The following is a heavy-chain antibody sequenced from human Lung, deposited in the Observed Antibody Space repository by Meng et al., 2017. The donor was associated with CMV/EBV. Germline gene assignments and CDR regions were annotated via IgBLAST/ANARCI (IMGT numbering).Heavy chain of an antibody. CDR3: ARYLVVVVGYGMDV. D-gene: IGHD2-2*01. Sequence: GESLKISCAASGFTFSDYYMSWIRQAPGKGLEWVSYISSSGSTIYYADSVKGRFTISRDNAKNSLYLQMNSLRAEDTAVYYCARYLVVVVGYGMDVWGQGTXVNVAS. J-gene: IGHJ6*02. CDR1: GFTFSDYY. V-gene: IGHV3-11*04. CDR2: ISSSGSTI.